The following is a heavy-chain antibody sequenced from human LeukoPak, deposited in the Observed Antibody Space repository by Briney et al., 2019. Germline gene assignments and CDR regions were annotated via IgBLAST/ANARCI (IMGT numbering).Heavy chain of an antibody. V-gene: IGHV1-69*13. CDR3: ARDTFHDYGDNWFDP. CDR2: IIPIFGTA. D-gene: IGHD4-17*01. CDR1: EGTFSSYA. J-gene: IGHJ5*02. Sequence: SVKVSCKASEGTFSSYAISWVRQAPGQGLEWMGGIIPIFGTANYAQKFQGRVTITADESTSTAYMELSSLRSEDMAVYYCARDTFHDYGDNWFDPWGQGTLVTVSS.